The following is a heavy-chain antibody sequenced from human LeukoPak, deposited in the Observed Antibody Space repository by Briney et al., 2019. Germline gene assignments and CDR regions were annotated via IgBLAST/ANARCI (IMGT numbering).Heavy chain of an antibody. CDR1: GFSLSTSGVG. CDR3: AHANYDYVWGSYRRLYFDY. D-gene: IGHD3-16*02. Sequence: SGPTLVNPTQTLTLTCTFSGFSLSTSGVGVGWIRQPPGKALEWLALIYWNDDKRYSPSLKSRLTITKDTSKNQVVLTMTNMDPVDTATYYCAHANYDYVWGSYRRLYFDYWGQGTLVTVSS. V-gene: IGHV2-5*01. J-gene: IGHJ4*02. CDR2: IYWNDDK.